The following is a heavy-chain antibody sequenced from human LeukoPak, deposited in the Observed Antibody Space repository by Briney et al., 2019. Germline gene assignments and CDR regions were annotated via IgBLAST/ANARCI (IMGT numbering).Heavy chain of an antibody. V-gene: IGHV1-2*02. D-gene: IGHD6-13*01. Sequence: GASVKVSCKASGYTFTAYYMHWVRQAPGRGLERMGWINPNSGGTNYAQKFQGRVTMTRDTSISTAYMELSSLRSDDTAVYYCARSIATAGTDYWGQGTLVTVSS. CDR3: ARSIATAGTDY. CDR1: GYTFTAYY. CDR2: INPNSGGT. J-gene: IGHJ4*02.